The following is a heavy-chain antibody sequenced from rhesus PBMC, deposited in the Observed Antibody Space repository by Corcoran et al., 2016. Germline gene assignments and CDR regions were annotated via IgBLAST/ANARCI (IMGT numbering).Heavy chain of an antibody. V-gene: IGHV4-127*01. CDR2: IYCGRVSP. CDR3: ARRGSGWYGFDY. J-gene: IGHJ4*01. CDR1: GYSISSGYG. Sequence: QVQLQESGPGLVKPSETLSLTCAVSGYSISSGYGWGWIRQPPGKGLEWIGQIYCGRVSPYYTPSLKSRVTVSKDTSKNQFSLKLSSVTAADTAVYYCARRGSGWYGFDYWGQGVLVTVSS. D-gene: IGHD6-31*01.